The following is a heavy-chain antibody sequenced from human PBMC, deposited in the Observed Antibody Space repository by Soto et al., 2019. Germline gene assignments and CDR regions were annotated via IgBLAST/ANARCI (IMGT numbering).Heavy chain of an antibody. D-gene: IGHD2-15*01. CDR3: AREGGYCSAGSCFSRDY. J-gene: IGHJ4*02. CDR2: IYHSGST. V-gene: IGHV4-31*03. Sequence: QVQLQESGPGLVKPSQTLSLTCNVSGGSISSGGYYWSWIRQHPGKGLEWIGYIYHSGSTYYNPSLKSRVIISVATSKNQFSLRLSSVTAADTAVYYCAREGGYCSAGSCFSRDYWGQGTLVTVSS. CDR1: GGSISSGGYY.